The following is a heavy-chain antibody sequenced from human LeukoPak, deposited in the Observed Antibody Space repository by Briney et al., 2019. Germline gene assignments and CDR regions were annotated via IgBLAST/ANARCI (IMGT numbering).Heavy chain of an antibody. Sequence: GGSLRLSCAASGFTVSSNYMSWVRQAPGKGLEWVSVIYRGGSTYYADSVKGRFTISRDNSKNTLYLQMNSLRAEDTAVYHCARAGWGNYCYGMDVWGQGTTVTVSS. J-gene: IGHJ6*02. V-gene: IGHV3-66*01. CDR2: IYRGGST. D-gene: IGHD1-14*01. CDR1: GFTVSSNY. CDR3: ARAGWGNYCYGMDV.